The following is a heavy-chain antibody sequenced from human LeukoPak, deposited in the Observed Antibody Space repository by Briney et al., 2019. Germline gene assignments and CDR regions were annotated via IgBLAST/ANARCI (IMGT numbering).Heavy chain of an antibody. CDR1: GGSISSYY. V-gene: IGHV4-4*07. Sequence: SETLSLTCTVSGGSISSYYWSWIWQPAGKGLGWMGRIYTSGSTNYNPSLKRRVTMSLDTSKNQFSLKLSSVTAADTAVYYCARAGIAAAGKDGRNYYYYGMDVWGQGTTVTVSS. CDR3: ARAGIAAAGKDGRNYYYYGMDV. D-gene: IGHD6-13*01. CDR2: IYTSGST. J-gene: IGHJ6*02.